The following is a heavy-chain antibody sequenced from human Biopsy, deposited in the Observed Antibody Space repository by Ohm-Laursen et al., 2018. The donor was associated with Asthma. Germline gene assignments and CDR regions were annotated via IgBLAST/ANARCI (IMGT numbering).Heavy chain of an antibody. CDR3: AKDRGYCSGGTCPSWFDP. Sequence: SVKVSCKASGYTFTDYSIHWVRQAPGQGLEWMGRINPNSGDTKYAQRFQGRVTVTRDRSISTAYMELSRLRSDDTAVYYCAKDRGYCSGGTCPSWFDPWGQGTLVIVSS. J-gene: IGHJ5*02. CDR2: INPNSGDT. V-gene: IGHV1-2*06. D-gene: IGHD2-15*01. CDR1: GYTFTDYS.